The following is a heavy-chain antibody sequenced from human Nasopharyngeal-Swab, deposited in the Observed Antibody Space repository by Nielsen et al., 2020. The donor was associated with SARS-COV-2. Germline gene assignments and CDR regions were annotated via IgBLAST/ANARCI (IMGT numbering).Heavy chain of an antibody. D-gene: IGHD3-16*02. Sequence: SETLSLTCAVYGWSFSGYFWSWIRQPPGKGLEWIGEINHSGSTNYNPSLKSRVTISVDTSKNQFSLKLSSVTAADTAVYYCARNFGYVWGSYRRHYFDYWGQGTLVTVSS. CDR1: GWSFSGYF. V-gene: IGHV4-34*01. CDR3: ARNFGYVWGSYRRHYFDY. J-gene: IGHJ4*02. CDR2: INHSGST.